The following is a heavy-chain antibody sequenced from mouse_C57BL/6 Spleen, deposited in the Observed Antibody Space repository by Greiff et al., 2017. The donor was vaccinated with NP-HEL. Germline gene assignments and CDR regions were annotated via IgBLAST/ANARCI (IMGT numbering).Heavy chain of an antibody. V-gene: IGHV1-22*01. CDR3: ARETY. Sequence: VQLQQSGPELVKPGASVKMYCKADGSSVTAYRLPVVTSRQGNILYCILYINPPNGGTSYNQKFKGKATLTVNKSSSTAYMELRSLTSEDSAVYYCARETYWGQGTLVTVSA. CDR2: INPPNGGT. J-gene: IGHJ3*01. CDR1: GSSVTAYR.